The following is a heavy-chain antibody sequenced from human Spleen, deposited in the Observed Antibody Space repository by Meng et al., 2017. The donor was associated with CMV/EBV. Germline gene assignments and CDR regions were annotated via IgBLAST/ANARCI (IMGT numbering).Heavy chain of an antibody. CDR1: GYAFTGYY. J-gene: IGHJ4*02. D-gene: IGHD6-19*01. V-gene: IGHV1-2*02. Sequence: ASVKVSCKSSGYAFTGYYMHWVRQAPGQGLEWMGWINPNSGGTKYVQKFQGRVTMTRDTSISTAYMELSSLRSDDTALYYCASVYSTGWYFDYWGQGTLVTVSS. CDR3: ASVYSTGWYFDY. CDR2: INPNSGGT.